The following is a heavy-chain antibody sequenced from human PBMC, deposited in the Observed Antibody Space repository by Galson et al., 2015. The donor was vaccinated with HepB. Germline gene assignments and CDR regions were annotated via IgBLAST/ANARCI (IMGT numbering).Heavy chain of an antibody. V-gene: IGHV4-61*01. CDR3: ARQSREFSSGWDLGSFNYMDV. Sequence: ETLSLTCTVSGGSIETLIYYWGWIRQPPGRGLEWIGYISDSGNTNYHPSLKSRVTISLDTSKNQFSLRLNSVTAADTAVYYCARQSREFSSGWDLGSFNYMDVWGKRSTVAFS. CDR2: ISDSGNT. J-gene: IGHJ6*03. D-gene: IGHD6-19*01. CDR1: GGSIETLIYY.